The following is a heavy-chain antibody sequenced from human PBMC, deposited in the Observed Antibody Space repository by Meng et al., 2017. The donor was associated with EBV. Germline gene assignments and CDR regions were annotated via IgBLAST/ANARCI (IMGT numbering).Heavy chain of an antibody. CDR2: TNEDGGIT. CDR1: GFSFSRFW. CDR3: SRDLAGPFDD. V-gene: IGHV3-74*01. Sequence: QRGESGGGPVRVGGSLRLSCAVSGFSFSRFWMHWVRQVPGKGLVWVARTNEDGGITNYADSVKGRFIISRDNTRNTLYLQMNSLRDEDTAVYFCSRDLAGPFDDWGQGTLVTVSS. J-gene: IGHJ4*02.